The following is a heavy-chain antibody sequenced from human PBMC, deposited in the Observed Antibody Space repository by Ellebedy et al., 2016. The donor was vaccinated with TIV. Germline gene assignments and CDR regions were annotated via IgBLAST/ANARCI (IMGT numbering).Heavy chain of an antibody. D-gene: IGHD3-10*01. CDR3: ARRELPLDY. Sequence: ASVKVSCKASGYTFTSYYMHWARQAPGQGLEWMGIINPSGGSTSYAQKFQGRVTMTRDTSTSTVYMELRSLRSDDTAVYYCARRELPLDYWGQGTLVTVSS. J-gene: IGHJ4*02. V-gene: IGHV1-46*01. CDR1: GYTFTSYY. CDR2: INPSGGST.